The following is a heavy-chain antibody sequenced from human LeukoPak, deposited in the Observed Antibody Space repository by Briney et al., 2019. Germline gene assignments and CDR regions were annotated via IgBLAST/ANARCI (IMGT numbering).Heavy chain of an antibody. V-gene: IGHV3-23*01. CDR3: AKQRQLIRGGVDY. J-gene: IGHJ4*02. CDR2: ISGAGGNT. D-gene: IGHD6-13*01. CDR1: GFTFSSYA. Sequence: PGGSLRLSCAASGFTFSSYAMTWVRQTPEKGLQWVSAISGAGGNTYYADSVKGRFTIPRDNSKNTLYLQLNSLRAEDTAIYYCAKQRQLIRGGVDYWGQGAQVTVSS.